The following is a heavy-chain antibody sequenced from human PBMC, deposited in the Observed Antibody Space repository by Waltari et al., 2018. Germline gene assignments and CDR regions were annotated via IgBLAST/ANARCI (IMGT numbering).Heavy chain of an antibody. CDR2: INAGSDKT. CDR1: GYNFKEYP. CDR3: ARPFTAGYVWGY. D-gene: IGHD3-16*01. J-gene: IGHJ4*02. V-gene: IGHV1-3*01. Sequence: QFHLVQSGPEVKKPGTSVKASCVASGYNFKEYPIHWERQGPGQSLEGMGRINAGSDKTMYSQKFQGRVTISRDASASTVYMELTSLTPEDTSTYYCARPFTAGYVWGYWGQGTLVTVSS.